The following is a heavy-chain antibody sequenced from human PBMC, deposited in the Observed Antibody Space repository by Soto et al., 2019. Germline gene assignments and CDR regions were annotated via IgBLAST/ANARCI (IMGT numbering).Heavy chain of an antibody. CDR2: ISGSGGST. J-gene: IGHJ4*02. CDR3: ATTNFTYYYDSSGYSPPPNY. V-gene: IGHV3-23*01. Sequence: GSLRLSCAASGFTFSSYAMSWVRQPPGKGLEWVSAISGSGGSTYYSDSVNGRFTISRDNAKKLLYLKMNSLTDEDTAAYYCATTNFTYYYDSSGYSPPPNYWGQGTLVTVSS. D-gene: IGHD3-22*01. CDR1: GFTFSSYA.